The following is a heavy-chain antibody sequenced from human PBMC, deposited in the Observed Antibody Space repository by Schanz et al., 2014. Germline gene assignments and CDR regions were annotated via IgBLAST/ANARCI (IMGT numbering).Heavy chain of an antibody. CDR3: ARHSGYYYYYGMDV. Sequence: QLQLQESGPGLVKPSETLSLTCTVSGGSISSSSYYWGWIRQPPGKGLEWIGSIYYSGSTYYNPPRKGRAPISVDTPKTHSPLRLTSVTAADTAVYYCARHSGYYYYYGMDVWGQGTTVTVSS. V-gene: IGHV4-39*01. CDR2: IYYSGST. J-gene: IGHJ6*02. CDR1: GGSISSSSYY.